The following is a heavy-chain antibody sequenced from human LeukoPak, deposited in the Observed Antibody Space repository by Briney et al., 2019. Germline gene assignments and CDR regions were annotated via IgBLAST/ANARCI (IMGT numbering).Heavy chain of an antibody. J-gene: IGHJ4*02. Sequence: SSETLSLTCTVSGGSISSYYWSWIRQPPGKGLEWIGYIYYSGSTNYNPSLKGRVTISVDTSKNQFSLKLSSVTAADTAVYYCARAGIAVAGTSVLDHWGQGTLVTVSS. V-gene: IGHV4-59*01. D-gene: IGHD6-19*01. CDR2: IYYSGST. CDR3: ARAGIAVAGTSVLDH. CDR1: GGSISSYY.